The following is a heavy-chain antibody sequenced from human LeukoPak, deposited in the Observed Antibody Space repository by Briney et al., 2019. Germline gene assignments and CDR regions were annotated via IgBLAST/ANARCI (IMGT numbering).Heavy chain of an antibody. J-gene: IGHJ6*03. V-gene: IGHV1-69*05. CDR1: GGTFSSYA. Sequence: ASVKVSCKASGGTFSSYAISWVRQAPGQGLEWMGGIIPIFGTANYAQKFQGRVTITTDESTSTAYMELSSLRSEDTAVYYCARDPLPHVVVTAIPPEDYYYYMDVWGKGTTVTVSS. CDR3: ARDPLPHVVVTAIPPEDYYYYMDV. CDR2: IIPIFGTA. D-gene: IGHD2-21*02.